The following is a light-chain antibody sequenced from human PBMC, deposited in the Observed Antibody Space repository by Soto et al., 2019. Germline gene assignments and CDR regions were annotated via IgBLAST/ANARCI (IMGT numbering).Light chain of an antibody. J-gene: IGLJ1*01. V-gene: IGLV3-1*01. CDR1: KLGDKY. CDR3: QAWDSSTYV. Sequence: SYELTQPSSVSVSPGQTASITCSGEKLGDKYACWYQQKPGQSPVLVIYQDNKRPSGIPERFSGSNSGNTATLTISGTQTMDEGDYYCQAWDSSTYVFGTGTKVTVL. CDR2: QDN.